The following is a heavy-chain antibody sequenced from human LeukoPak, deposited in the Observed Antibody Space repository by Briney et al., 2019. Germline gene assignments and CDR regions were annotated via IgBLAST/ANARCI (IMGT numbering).Heavy chain of an antibody. D-gene: IGHD3-9*01. CDR2: ISISTTNI. J-gene: IGHJ4*02. V-gene: IGHV3-48*01. CDR1: GFTFSSYS. Sequence: GGSLRLSCAASGFTFSSYSMNWVRQAPGQGLGWVSYISISTTNIYYADSVKGRFTVSRDNAKNSLYLQMNNLRADDTAVYYCARDHDWAFDYWAQGTLVTVSS. CDR3: ARDHDWAFDY.